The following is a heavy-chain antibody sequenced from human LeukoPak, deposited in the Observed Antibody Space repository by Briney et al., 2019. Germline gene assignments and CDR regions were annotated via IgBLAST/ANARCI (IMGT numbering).Heavy chain of an antibody. Sequence: PSETLSLTCTVSGGSVSSGGCYWSWIRQRPRRGLAWIGYISYSGSTYYNPSLKSRATISQDTSKNQFSLKLNSVTAADAAVYYCAKSNYDSSGFGYFDFWGQGTLVTVSS. CDR3: AKSNYDSSGFGYFDF. D-gene: IGHD3-22*01. J-gene: IGHJ4*02. CDR2: ISYSGST. V-gene: IGHV4-31*03. CDR1: GGSVSSGGCY.